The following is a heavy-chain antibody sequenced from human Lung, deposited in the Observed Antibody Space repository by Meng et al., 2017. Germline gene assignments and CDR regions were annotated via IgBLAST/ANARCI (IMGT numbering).Heavy chain of an antibody. Sequence: QVQLVESGGGVVQPGRSLRLSCAASGFTFSSYGMHWVRQAPGKGLEWVEVISYDGSNKYYADSVKGRFTISRDNSKNTLYLQMNSLRAEDTAVYYCAKDLSKQQQLGELDYWGQGTLVTVSS. CDR2: ISYDGSNK. J-gene: IGHJ4*02. CDR1: GFTFSSYG. V-gene: IGHV3-30*18. CDR3: AKDLSKQQQLGELDY. D-gene: IGHD6-13*01.